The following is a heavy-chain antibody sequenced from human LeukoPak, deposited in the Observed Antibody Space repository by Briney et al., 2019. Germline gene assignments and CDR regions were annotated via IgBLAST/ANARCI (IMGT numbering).Heavy chain of an antibody. CDR2: IYPGDSDT. CDR3: ARLPYYDSSGYPY. V-gene: IGHV5-51*01. J-gene: IGHJ4*02. CDR1: GYSFTSYW. Sequence: GESLKISCKGSGYSFTSYWIGWVRQVPGKGLEWMGIIYPGDSDTRYSPSFQGQVTISADKSISTAYLQWSSLKATDTAMYYCARLPYYDSSGYPYWGQGTLVTVSS. D-gene: IGHD3-22*01.